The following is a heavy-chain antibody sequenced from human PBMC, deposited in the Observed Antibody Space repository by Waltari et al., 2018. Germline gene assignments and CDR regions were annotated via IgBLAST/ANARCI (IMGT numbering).Heavy chain of an antibody. V-gene: IGHV6-1*02. Sequence: QVQLQQPGPRLVKPSQTLSLTCDISGDSVSRFGAPWNWIRQSPSRGLEWLGRTHYNLTWYRHFAETVKSRITIDPDTSKNQFSLQLNSVTPEDTAVYYCARNNFDSASYYSTFDSWGQGTLVTVSS. CDR3: ARNNFDSASYYSTFDS. CDR2: THYNLTWYR. J-gene: IGHJ4*02. D-gene: IGHD3-10*01. CDR1: GDSVSRFGAP.